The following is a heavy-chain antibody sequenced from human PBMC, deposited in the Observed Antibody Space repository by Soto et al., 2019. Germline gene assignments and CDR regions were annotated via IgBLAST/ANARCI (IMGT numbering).Heavy chain of an antibody. D-gene: IGHD5-12*01. Sequence: PSETLSLTCTVSGGSISSGDYYWSWIRQPPGKVLEWIGYIYYSGSTYYNPSLKSRVTIXXXXSXNXFXLXXXSVTXADTAVYYCASRVLEMATILYWGQGTLVTVS. V-gene: IGHV4-30-4*01. CDR2: IYYSGST. CDR1: GGSISSGDYY. CDR3: ASRVLEMATILY. J-gene: IGHJ4*02.